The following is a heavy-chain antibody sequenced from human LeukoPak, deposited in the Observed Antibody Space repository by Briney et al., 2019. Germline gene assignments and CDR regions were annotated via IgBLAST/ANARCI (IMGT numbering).Heavy chain of an antibody. D-gene: IGHD5-24*01. V-gene: IGHV3-74*01. J-gene: IGHJ6*02. Sequence: GGSLRLSCAASGFTFSSYAMSWVRQVPGKGLVWVSRIDGDGSGSSYADSVKGRFTISRDNAKNTMYLQMNTLKVEDTAVYYCARGALSGYTYALDVWGRGTTATVTS. CDR2: IDGDGSGS. CDR1: GFTFSSYA. CDR3: ARGALSGYTYALDV.